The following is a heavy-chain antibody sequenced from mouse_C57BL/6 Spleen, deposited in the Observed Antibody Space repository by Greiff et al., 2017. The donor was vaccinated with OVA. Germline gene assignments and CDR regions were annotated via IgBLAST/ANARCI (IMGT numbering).Heavy chain of an antibody. Sequence: EVKLQESGGGLVKPGGSLKLSCAASGFTFSDYGMHWVRQAPEKGLEWVAYISSGSSTIYYADTVKGRFTISRDNAKNTLFLQMTSLRSEDTAMYYCARYYGNYENYAMDYWGQGTSVTVSS. D-gene: IGHD2-1*01. CDR3: ARYYGNYENYAMDY. CDR2: ISSGSSTI. J-gene: IGHJ4*01. V-gene: IGHV5-17*01. CDR1: GFTFSDYG.